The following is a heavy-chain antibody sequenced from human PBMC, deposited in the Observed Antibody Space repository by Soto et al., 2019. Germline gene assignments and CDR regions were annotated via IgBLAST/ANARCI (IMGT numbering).Heavy chain of an antibody. CDR2: IYHSGST. J-gene: IGHJ5*02. Sequence: SETLSLTCTVSSGSISSGDYYWSWVRQHPGKGLEWIGYIYHSGSTYYNPSLKSRVTKSVDTSKNQFSLKLSSVTAADTAVYYCARDVRPAHTNWFDPWGQGTLVTVSS. CDR1: SGSISSGDYY. D-gene: IGHD2-8*01. V-gene: IGHV4-31*03. CDR3: ARDVRPAHTNWFDP.